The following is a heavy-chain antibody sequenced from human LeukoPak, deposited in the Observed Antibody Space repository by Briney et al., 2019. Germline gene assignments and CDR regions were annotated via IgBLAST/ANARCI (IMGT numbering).Heavy chain of an antibody. J-gene: IGHJ3*01. D-gene: IGHD3-10*01. CDR1: GYTFTSYD. CDR2: MNPNSGNT. CDR3: AGVGGDLLYTPNIFVFFDF. Sequence: ASVKVSCKASGYTFTSYDINWVRQATGQGLEWMGWMNPNSGNTGYAQKFQGRVTMTRNTSISTAYMELSSLRSDDTAVYYCAGVGGDLLYTPNIFVFFDFGGKGTMVTFS. V-gene: IGHV1-8*01.